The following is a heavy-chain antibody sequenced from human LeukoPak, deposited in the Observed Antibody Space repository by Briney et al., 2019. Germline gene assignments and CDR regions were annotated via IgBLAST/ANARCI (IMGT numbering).Heavy chain of an antibody. D-gene: IGHD3-22*01. CDR1: GGTFSSYA. Sequence: SVKVSYKASGGTFSSYAISWVRQAPGQGLEWMGGIIPIFGTANYAQKFQGRVTITADESTSTAYMELSSLRSEDTAVYYCAPEPDSSGYYFGWGQGTLVTVSS. J-gene: IGHJ4*02. V-gene: IGHV1-69*13. CDR2: IIPIFGTA. CDR3: APEPDSSGYYFG.